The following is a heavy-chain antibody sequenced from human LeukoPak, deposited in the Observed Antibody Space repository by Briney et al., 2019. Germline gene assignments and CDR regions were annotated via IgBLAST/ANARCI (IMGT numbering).Heavy chain of an antibody. V-gene: IGHV4-59*01. CDR3: ARETSSYDSSDYLALYYFDS. J-gene: IGHJ4*02. Sequence: SETLSLTCTVSGDSISSYYWSWIRQPPGKGLEWIGYIYDTVGINYNPSLKSRVTISVDTSKNQFSLKLSSVTAADTAIYYCARETSSYDSSDYLALYYFDSWGQGILVTVSS. CDR1: GDSISSYY. D-gene: IGHD3-22*01. CDR2: IYDTVGI.